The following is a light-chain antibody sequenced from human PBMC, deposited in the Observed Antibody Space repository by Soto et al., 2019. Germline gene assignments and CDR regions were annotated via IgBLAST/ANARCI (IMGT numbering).Light chain of an antibody. CDR1: QNIRTY. V-gene: IGKV1-39*01. J-gene: IGKJ1*01. Sequence: DIQMTQSPFSLSTSVGDRVTISCRASQNIRTYLNWYQQKPGKAPKLLIYAASSLQSGVPSRFSGSGSGTDFTLTISSLQPEDFATYYCQQSYSTPRTFGQGTKVEIK. CDR2: AAS. CDR3: QQSYSTPRT.